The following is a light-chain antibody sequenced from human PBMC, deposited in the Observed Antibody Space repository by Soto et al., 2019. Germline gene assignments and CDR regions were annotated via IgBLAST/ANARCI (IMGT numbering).Light chain of an antibody. Sequence: SYELTQPPSVSVAPGKTASVAWGGSNIGSKSVHWYQKKSGQAPVLVMYYDSDRPSGIPERFSGSNCGNTATLTISRVEAGDEADYYCQVWDISSGHVVFGGGTKLTVL. CDR2: YDS. J-gene: IGLJ3*02. CDR1: NIGSKS. V-gene: IGLV3-21*01. CDR3: QVWDISSGHVV.